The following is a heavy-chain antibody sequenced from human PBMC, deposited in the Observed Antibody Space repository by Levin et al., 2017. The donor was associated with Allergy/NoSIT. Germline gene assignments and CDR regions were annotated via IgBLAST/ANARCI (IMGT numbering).Heavy chain of an antibody. D-gene: IGHD1-26*01. CDR1: GFIFSSYG. Sequence: SCTASGFIFSSYGMHWVRQAPGKGLEWVAYMWSDGSRTYYADSVKGRFTISRDTSKNTLYLEMSSLRAEDTALYYCSRDDKSFYGMDVWGQGTTVTVSS. CDR3: SRDDKSFYGMDV. J-gene: IGHJ6*02. V-gene: IGHV3-33*01. CDR2: MWSDGSRT.